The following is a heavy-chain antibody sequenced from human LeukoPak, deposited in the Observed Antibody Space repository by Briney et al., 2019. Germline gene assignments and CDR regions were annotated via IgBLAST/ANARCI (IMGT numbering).Heavy chain of an antibody. CDR3: AKFAWSGLDY. J-gene: IGHJ4*02. Sequence: GGSLRLSCAASGYSFSSFLMSGVRQAPGKGLEWVAKINPDGSERYYVGSVKGRFTISRDNPKNSLFLVMNNLSAEDTAVYYCAKFAWSGLDYWGQGKLVTVSS. V-gene: IGHV3-7*01. D-gene: IGHD2-21*01. CDR2: INPDGSER. CDR1: GYSFSSFL.